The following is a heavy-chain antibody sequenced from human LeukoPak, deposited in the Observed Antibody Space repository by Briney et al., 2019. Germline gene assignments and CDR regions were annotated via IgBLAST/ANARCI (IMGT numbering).Heavy chain of an antibody. CDR3: AKSAGWTQLSIDY. J-gene: IGHJ4*02. V-gene: IGHV3-23*01. CDR2: ISGSGGST. Sequence: GGSLRLSCAASGFTVSNNYMSWVRQAPGKGLEWVSAISGSGGSTYYADSVKGRFTISRDNSKNTLYLQMNSLRAEDTAVYYCAKSAGWTQLSIDYWGQGTLVTVSS. D-gene: IGHD5-18*01. CDR1: GFTVSNNY.